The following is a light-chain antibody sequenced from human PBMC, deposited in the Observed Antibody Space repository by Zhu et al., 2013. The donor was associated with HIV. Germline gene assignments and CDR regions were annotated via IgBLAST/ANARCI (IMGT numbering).Light chain of an antibody. J-gene: IGLJ3*02. Sequence: QSALTQPASVSGSPGQSITISCTGTSSDVGDYNFVSWYQQHPGKAPKLIIYEVINRPSGVSNRFSGSKSGNTASLTISGLQAEDEADYYCNSYTSGATQVFGGGTKLTVL. V-gene: IGLV2-14*01. CDR2: EVI. CDR1: SSDVGDYNF. CDR3: NSYTSGATQV.